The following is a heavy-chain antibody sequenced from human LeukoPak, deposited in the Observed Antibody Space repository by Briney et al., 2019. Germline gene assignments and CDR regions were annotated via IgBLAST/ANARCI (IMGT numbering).Heavy chain of an antibody. CDR2: ISSSASTI. Sequence: PGGSLRLSCAASGFTFSSYSMNWVRQAPGKGLEWVSYISSSASTIYYADSVKGRFTISRDNAKNSLYLQMNSLRAEDTAAYYCARVSGGAFDIWGQGTMVTVSS. CDR1: GFTFSSYS. CDR3: ARVSGGAFDI. J-gene: IGHJ3*02. D-gene: IGHD3-10*01. V-gene: IGHV3-48*04.